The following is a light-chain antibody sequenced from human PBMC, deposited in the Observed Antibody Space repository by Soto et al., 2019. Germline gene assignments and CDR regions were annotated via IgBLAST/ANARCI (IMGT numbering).Light chain of an antibody. CDR3: QHYVTSSWT. CDR1: QSVTNSY. Sequence: EIVLTQSPGTLSLSPGERATLSCRASQSVTNSYLAWYQQKPGQAPRLLIYGASSRATGIPGRFSGSGSGTDFTLTITRXEPEDFAVYFCQHYVTSSWTFGQGTKVDIK. CDR2: GAS. V-gene: IGKV3-20*01. J-gene: IGKJ1*01.